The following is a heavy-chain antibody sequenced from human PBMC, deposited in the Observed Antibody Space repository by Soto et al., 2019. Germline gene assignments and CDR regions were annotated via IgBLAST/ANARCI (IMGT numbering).Heavy chain of an antibody. CDR1: GFTFSDYY. V-gene: IGHV3-11*01. CDR2: ISSSGSTI. D-gene: IGHD6-13*01. Sequence: PGGSLRLSCAASGFTFSDYYMSWIRQAPGKGLEWVSYISSSGSTIYYADSVKGRFTISRDNAKNSLYLQMNSLRAEDTAAYYCARAVAAAGYYYYYYYYMDVWGKGTTVTVSS. J-gene: IGHJ6*03. CDR3: ARAVAAAGYYYYYYYYMDV.